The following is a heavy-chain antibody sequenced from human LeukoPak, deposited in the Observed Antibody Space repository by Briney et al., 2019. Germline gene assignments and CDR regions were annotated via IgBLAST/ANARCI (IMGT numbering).Heavy chain of an antibody. CDR3: ARGHTGYSSGYFDY. CDR2: IYYSGST. CDR1: GGSISSYY. Sequence: DPSETLSLTCTVSGGSISSYYWSWIRQPPGKGLEGIGYIYYSGSTNYNPSLKSRVTISVDTSKNQFSLKLSSVTAADTAVYYCARGHTGYSSGYFDYWGQGILVTVSS. V-gene: IGHV4-59*01. J-gene: IGHJ4*02. D-gene: IGHD6-19*01.